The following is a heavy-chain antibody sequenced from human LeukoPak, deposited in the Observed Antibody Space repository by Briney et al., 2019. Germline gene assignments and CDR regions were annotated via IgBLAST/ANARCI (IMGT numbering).Heavy chain of an antibody. V-gene: IGHV4-59*08. CDR2: IYYSGST. CDR3: ASRIVRGDYYSDDS. D-gene: IGHD3-22*01. CDR1: GGSLSNYY. Sequence: SETLSLTCTVSGGSLSNYYWNWLRQPPGKGLEWIGHIYYSGSTYYNPSLESRVTISLDTSKNQFSLKLTSVTAADTAVYYCASRIVRGDYYSDDSWGQGTLVTVSS. J-gene: IGHJ4*02.